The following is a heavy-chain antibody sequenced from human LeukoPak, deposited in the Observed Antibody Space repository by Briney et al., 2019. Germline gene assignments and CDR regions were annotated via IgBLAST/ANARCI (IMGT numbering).Heavy chain of an antibody. CDR2: MNPNSGNT. CDR1: GYTFTSYD. CDR3: ARASSGPRPRYFQH. V-gene: IGHV1-8*01. Sequence: GASVKVSCKASGYTFTSYDINWVRQATGQGLEWMGWMNPNSGNTGYAQKFQGRVTMTRNTSISTAYMELSSLRSEDTAVYYCARASSGPRPRYFQHWGQGTLVTVSS. J-gene: IGHJ1*01. D-gene: IGHD2-15*01.